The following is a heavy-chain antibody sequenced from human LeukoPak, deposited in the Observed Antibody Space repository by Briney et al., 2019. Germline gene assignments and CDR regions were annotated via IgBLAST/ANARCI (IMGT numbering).Heavy chain of an antibody. CDR3: AGNLLTYYYGSGGFDP. CDR2: IYTSGST. D-gene: IGHD3-10*01. Sequence: SETLSLTCTVSGGSISSYYWSWIRQPAGKGLEWIGRIYTSGSTNYNPSLKSRVTMSVDTSKNQFSLKLSSVTAADTAVYYCAGNLLTYYYGSGGFDPWGQGTLVTVS. CDR1: GGSISSYY. V-gene: IGHV4-4*07. J-gene: IGHJ5*02.